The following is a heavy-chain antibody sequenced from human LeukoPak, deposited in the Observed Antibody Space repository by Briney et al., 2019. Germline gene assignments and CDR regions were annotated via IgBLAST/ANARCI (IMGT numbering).Heavy chain of an antibody. J-gene: IGHJ4*02. CDR3: ASSKAVADFDY. Sequence: SETLSLTCTVSGVSISSSSYYWGWIRQPPGNGLEWIGSIYYSGSTYYNPSLKSRVTISVDTSKNQFSLKLSSVTAADTAVYYCASSKAVADFDYWGQGTLVTVSS. CDR2: IYYSGST. D-gene: IGHD6-19*01. CDR1: GVSISSSSYY. V-gene: IGHV4-39*07.